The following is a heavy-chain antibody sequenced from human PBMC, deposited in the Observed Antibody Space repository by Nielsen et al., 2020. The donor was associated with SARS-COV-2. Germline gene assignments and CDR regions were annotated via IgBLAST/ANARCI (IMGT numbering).Heavy chain of an antibody. CDR3: AKDHRYYGSGAPYYMDV. D-gene: IGHD3-10*01. CDR2: ISGSGGST. J-gene: IGHJ6*03. CDR1: GFTFSSYA. Sequence: GGSLRLSCAASGFTFSSYAMSWVRQAPGKGLEWVSPISGSGGSTYYADSVKGRFTISRDNSKNTLYLQMNSLRAEDTAVYYCAKDHRYYGSGAPYYMDVWGKGTTVTVSS. V-gene: IGHV3-23*01.